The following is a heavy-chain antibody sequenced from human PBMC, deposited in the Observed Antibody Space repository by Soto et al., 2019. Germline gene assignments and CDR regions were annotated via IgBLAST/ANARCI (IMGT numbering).Heavy chain of an antibody. CDR3: ARDSAPAAIGYYYMDV. CDR1: GYTFTSYG. J-gene: IGHJ6*03. CDR2: ISAYNGNT. V-gene: IGHV1-18*01. D-gene: IGHD2-2*01. Sequence: ASVKVSCKASGYTFTSYGISWVRQAPGQGLEWMGWISAYNGNTNYAQKLQGRVTMTTDTSTSTAYMELRSLRSDDTAVYYCARDSAPAAIGYYYMDVWGKGTTVTVSS.